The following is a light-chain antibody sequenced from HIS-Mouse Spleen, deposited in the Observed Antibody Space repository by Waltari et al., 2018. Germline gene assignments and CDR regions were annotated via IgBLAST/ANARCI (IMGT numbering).Light chain of an antibody. CDR3: SSYTSSSTGVV. Sequence: QSALTQPASVSGSPGQSITIPCTGTSRDVGGYNYVSWYQQHPGKAPKLMIYDVSHRPSGVSNRFSGSKSGNTASLTISGLQAEDEADYYCSSYTSSSTGVVFGGGTKLTVL. J-gene: IGLJ2*01. CDR1: SRDVGGYNY. V-gene: IGLV2-14*03. CDR2: DVS.